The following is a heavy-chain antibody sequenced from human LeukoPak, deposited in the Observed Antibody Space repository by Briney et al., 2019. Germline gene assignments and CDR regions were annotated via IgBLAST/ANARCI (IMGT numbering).Heavy chain of an antibody. CDR3: ARETLKRSGDYFDY. Sequence: ASVKVSCKASGYTFTSYGISWVRQAPGQGFEWMGWISAYNGNTNYAQKLQGRVTMTTDTSTSTAYMELRSLRSDDTAVYYCARETLKRSGDYFDYWGQGTLVTVSS. V-gene: IGHV1-18*01. D-gene: IGHD3-10*01. CDR2: ISAYNGNT. J-gene: IGHJ4*02. CDR1: GYTFTSYG.